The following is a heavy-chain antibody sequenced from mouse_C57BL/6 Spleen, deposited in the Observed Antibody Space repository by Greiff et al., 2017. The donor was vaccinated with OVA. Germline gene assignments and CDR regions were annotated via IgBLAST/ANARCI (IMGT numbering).Heavy chain of an antibody. V-gene: IGHV1-50*01. D-gene: IGHD2-5*01. J-gene: IGHJ2*01. CDR1: GYTFTSYW. Sequence: VQLQQSGAELVKPGASVKLSCKASGYTFTSYWMQWVKQRPGQGLEWIGEIDPSDSYTNYNQKFKGKATLTVDTSSSTAYMQLSSLTSEDSAVYYCARYSNLDYWGQGTTLTVSS. CDR3: ARYSNLDY. CDR2: IDPSDSYT.